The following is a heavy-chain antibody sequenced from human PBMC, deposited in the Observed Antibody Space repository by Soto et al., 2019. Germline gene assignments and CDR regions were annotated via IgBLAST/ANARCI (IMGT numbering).Heavy chain of an antibody. CDR2: VYYTGST. J-gene: IGHJ4*02. V-gene: IGHV4-59*01. CDR3: ARSVAVPGAHIDY. CDR1: GVSISGSY. D-gene: IGHD6-19*01. Sequence: PSETLSRTCSVSGVSISGSYWSWIRQSPGKGLEWLGYVYYTGSTNYSPSLRSRVSISVDTSKNEFSLRLSSVTAADTAVYFCARSVAVPGAHIDYWGQGTQVTVSS.